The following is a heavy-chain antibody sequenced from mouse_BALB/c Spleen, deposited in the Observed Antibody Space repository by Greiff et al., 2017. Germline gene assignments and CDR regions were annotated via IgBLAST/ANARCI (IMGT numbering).Heavy chain of an antibody. D-gene: IGHD1-1*01. J-gene: IGHJ3*01. CDR3: ARENYYGSRGFAY. Sequence: DVQLQESGPGLVKPSQSLSLTCTVTGYSITSDYAWNWIRQFPGNKLEWMGYISYSGSTSYNPSLKSRISITRDTSKNQFFLQLNSVTTEDTATYYCARENYYGSRGFAYWGQGTLVTVSA. CDR2: ISYSGST. CDR1: GYSITSDYA. V-gene: IGHV3-2*02.